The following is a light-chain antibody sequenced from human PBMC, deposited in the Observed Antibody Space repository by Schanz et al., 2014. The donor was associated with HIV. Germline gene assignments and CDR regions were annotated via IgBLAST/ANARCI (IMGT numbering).Light chain of an antibody. CDR3: SSFAGSNIPWV. Sequence: QSALTQPPSASGSPGQSVTISCTGTSSDVGGYNHVSWYQQHPGKAPKLMIYEVIKRPSGVPDRFSGSKSGSTASLTVSGLQPEDEADYYCSSFAGSNIPWVLGAGTKLTVL. J-gene: IGLJ3*02. CDR2: EVI. CDR1: SSDVGGYNH. V-gene: IGLV2-8*01.